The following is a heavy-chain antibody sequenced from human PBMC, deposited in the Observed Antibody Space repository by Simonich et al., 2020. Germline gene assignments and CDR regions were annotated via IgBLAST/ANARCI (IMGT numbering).Heavy chain of an antibody. D-gene: IGHD1-1*01. Sequence: QVQLVQSGAEVKKPGASVKVSCKDSGYSFTSYGISWLRQAPGQGREWMGRISAYNGNKNYAQKLQGRGTMTPDTATRTAYMELRSLRADDTAVYYCARSTTGTTAFDIWGQGTMVTVSS. J-gene: IGHJ3*02. CDR2: ISAYNGNK. CDR3: ARSTTGTTAFDI. CDR1: GYSFTSYG. V-gene: IGHV1-18*01.